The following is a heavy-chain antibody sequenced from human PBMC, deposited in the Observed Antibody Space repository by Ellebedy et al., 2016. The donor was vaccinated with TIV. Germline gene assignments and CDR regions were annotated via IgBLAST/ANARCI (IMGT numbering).Heavy chain of an antibody. D-gene: IGHD3-3*01. Sequence: SETLSLXXTVSGGSISSSSYYWGWIRQPPGKGLEWIGNIYYSGNTYYNPSLKSRVTISIDTSKNQFSLRLSSVTAADTAIYRCARRKVTIPRADAYFDYWGQGILVTVSS. V-gene: IGHV4-39*01. CDR1: GGSISSSSYY. J-gene: IGHJ4*02. CDR3: ARRKVTIPRADAYFDY. CDR2: IYYSGNT.